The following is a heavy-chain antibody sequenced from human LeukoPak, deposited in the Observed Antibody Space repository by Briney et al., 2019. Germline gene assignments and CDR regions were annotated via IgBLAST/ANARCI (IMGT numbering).Heavy chain of an antibody. D-gene: IGHD3-10*01. V-gene: IGHV3-15*01. CDR2: IKSKTDGGTT. CDR3: TTVSLPMVRGVVMSSGYFDY. Sequence: GGSLRLSCAASGFTFSDYYMSWVRQAPGKGLEWVGRIKSKTDGGTTDYAAPVKGRFTISRDDSKNTLYLQMNSLKTEDTAVYYCTTVSLPMVRGVVMSSGYFDYWGQGTLVTVSS. J-gene: IGHJ4*02. CDR1: GFTFSDYY.